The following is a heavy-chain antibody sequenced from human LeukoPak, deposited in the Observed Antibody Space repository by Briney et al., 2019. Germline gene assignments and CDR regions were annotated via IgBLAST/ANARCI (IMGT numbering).Heavy chain of an antibody. CDR3: AGSLDSSGYSLFDY. J-gene: IGHJ4*02. CDR2: ISSSGSTI. CDR1: GFTFSSYE. D-gene: IGHD3-22*01. V-gene: IGHV3-48*03. Sequence: PGGSLRLSCAASGFTFSSYEMNWVRQAPGKGLEWVSYISSSGSTIYYADSVKGRFTISRDNAKNSLYLQMNSLRAEDTAVYYCAGSLDSSGYSLFDYWGQGTLVTVSS.